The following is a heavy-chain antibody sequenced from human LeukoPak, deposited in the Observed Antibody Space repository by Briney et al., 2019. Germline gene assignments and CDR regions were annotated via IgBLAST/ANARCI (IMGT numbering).Heavy chain of an antibody. CDR1: GFTFSTYA. J-gene: IGHJ4*02. Sequence: PAGSLRLSCAASGFTFSTYAMSWVRQAPGKGLEWVSAISSSGGSTYYADSVKGRFTISRDNSKNTLYLQMNSLRAEDTAVYYCAARRYDSSGFDHWGQGTLVTVSS. V-gene: IGHV3-23*01. D-gene: IGHD3-22*01. CDR2: ISSSGGST. CDR3: AARRYDSSGFDH.